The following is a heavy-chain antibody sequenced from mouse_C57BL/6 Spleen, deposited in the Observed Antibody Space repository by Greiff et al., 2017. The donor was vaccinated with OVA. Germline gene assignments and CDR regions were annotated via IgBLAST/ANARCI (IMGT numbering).Heavy chain of an antibody. CDR2: ISDGGSYT. J-gene: IGHJ1*03. V-gene: IGHV5-4*01. Sequence: EVQRVESGGGLVKPGGSLKLSCAASGFTFSSYAMSWVRQTPEKRLEWVATISDGGSYTYYPDNVKGRFTISRDNAKNNLYLQMSHLKSEDTAMYYCASTTVVAHWYFDVWGTGTTVTVSS. CDR1: GFTFSSYA. D-gene: IGHD1-1*01. CDR3: ASTTVVAHWYFDV.